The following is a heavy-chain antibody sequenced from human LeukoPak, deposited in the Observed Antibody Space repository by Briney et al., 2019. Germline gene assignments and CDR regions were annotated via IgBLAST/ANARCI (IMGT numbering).Heavy chain of an antibody. CDR3: TSRGYGSGSYYNCGY. CDR1: GFTFSGSA. CDR2: IRSKANSYAT. V-gene: IGHV3-73*01. Sequence: HPGGSLRLSCAASGFTFSGSAIHWVRQASGKGLEWVGRIRSKANSYATAYAASVKGRFTISRDDSKSTAYLQMNSLKTEDTAVYYCTSRGYGSGSYYNCGYWGQETLVTVSS. J-gene: IGHJ4*02. D-gene: IGHD3-10*01.